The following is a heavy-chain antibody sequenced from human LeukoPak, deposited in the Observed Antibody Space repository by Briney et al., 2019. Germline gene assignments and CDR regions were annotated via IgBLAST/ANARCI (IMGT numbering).Heavy chain of an antibody. Sequence: SETLSLTRTVSGGSISSCYWSWIRQPPGKGLEWIGYIYYSGSTNYNPSLKSRVTTSVDTSKNQFSLKLSSVTAADTAVYYCARLTWGFWFDPWGQGTLVTVSS. D-gene: IGHD7-27*01. CDR2: IYYSGST. CDR3: ARLTWGFWFDP. V-gene: IGHV4-59*08. J-gene: IGHJ5*02. CDR1: GGSISSCY.